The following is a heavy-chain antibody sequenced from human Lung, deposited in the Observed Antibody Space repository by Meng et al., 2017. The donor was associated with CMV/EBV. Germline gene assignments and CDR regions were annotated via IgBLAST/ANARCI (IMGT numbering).Heavy chain of an antibody. CDR3: ARPIGPSRDYYYGMDV. J-gene: IGHJ6*02. D-gene: IGHD2/OR15-2a*01. CDR1: GYTFTDYY. V-gene: IGHV1-2*02. Sequence: ASVXVSCKASGYTFTDYYMHWVRQAPGQGLEWMGWINPNSGGTNYAQKFQGRVAMTRDTSISTAYMELSRPRSDDTAVYYCARPIGPSRDYYYGMDVWAKGPRSPSP. CDR2: INPNSGGT.